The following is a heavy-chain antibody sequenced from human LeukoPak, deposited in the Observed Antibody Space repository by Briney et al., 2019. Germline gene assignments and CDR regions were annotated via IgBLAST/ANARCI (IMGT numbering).Heavy chain of an antibody. J-gene: IGHJ5*02. CDR1: GFTFSSYG. D-gene: IGHD6-6*01. CDR3: AKDHEQLVRSDNWFDP. Sequence: PGGSLRLSCAASGFTFSSYGMHWVRQAPGKGLEWVAFIRYDGSNKYYADSVKGRFTISRDNSKNTLYLQMNSLRAEDTAVYYCAKDHEQLVRSDNWFDPWGQGTLVTISS. CDR2: IRYDGSNK. V-gene: IGHV3-30*02.